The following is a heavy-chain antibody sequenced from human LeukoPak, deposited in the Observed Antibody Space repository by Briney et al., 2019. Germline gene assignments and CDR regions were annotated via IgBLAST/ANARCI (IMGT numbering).Heavy chain of an antibody. Sequence: ASVKVSCKASGYTFTSYAMHWVRQAPGQRLEWMGWINAGNGNTKYSQKFQGRVTITRDTSASTVYMELSSLRSEDTAVYYCAREARDFDWLLFDLWGRGTLVTVSS. CDR3: AREARDFDWLLFDL. D-gene: IGHD3-9*01. CDR1: GYTFTSYA. J-gene: IGHJ2*01. V-gene: IGHV1-3*01. CDR2: INAGNGNT.